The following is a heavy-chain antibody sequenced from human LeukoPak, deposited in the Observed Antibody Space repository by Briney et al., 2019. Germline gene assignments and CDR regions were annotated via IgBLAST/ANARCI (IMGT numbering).Heavy chain of an antibody. Sequence: PSETLTLTCAVYGGSYSGYYWSWIRQPPGKGLEWIGENNHSGSTNYNPSLKSRVTISVDTSKNQFSLKLSSVTAADTAVYYCARGKDSNYYYYYMDVWGKGTTVTVSS. J-gene: IGHJ6*03. CDR2: NNHSGST. CDR3: ARGKDSNYYYYYMDV. CDR1: GGSYSGYY. D-gene: IGHD4-11*01. V-gene: IGHV4-34*01.